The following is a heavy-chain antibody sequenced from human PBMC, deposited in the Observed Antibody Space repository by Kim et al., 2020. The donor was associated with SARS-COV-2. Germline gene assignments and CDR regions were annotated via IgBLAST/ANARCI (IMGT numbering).Heavy chain of an antibody. CDR3: ARPNPLWFGELVAFDI. V-gene: IGHV1-18*01. CDR2: ISAYNGNT. Sequence: ASVKVSCKASGYTFTSYGISWVRQAPGQGLEWMGWISAYNGNTNYAQKLQGRVTMTTDTSTSTAYMELRSLRSDDTAVYYCARPNPLWFGELVAFDIWGQGTMVTVSS. CDR1: GYTFTSYG. D-gene: IGHD3-10*01. J-gene: IGHJ3*02.